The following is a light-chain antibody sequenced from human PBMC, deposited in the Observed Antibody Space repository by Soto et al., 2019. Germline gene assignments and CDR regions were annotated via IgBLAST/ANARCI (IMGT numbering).Light chain of an antibody. Sequence: QSALTQPASVSGSPGLSIAISCTGTSRDVGGYNSVSWYQQQPGKVPKLIIYDVSSRPSGVSNRFSGSKSGNTASLTISGLQAEDEGDYYCSSYTTGGSYVFGTGTQVTVL. V-gene: IGLV2-14*01. CDR1: SRDVGGYNS. J-gene: IGLJ1*01. CDR2: DVS. CDR3: SSYTTGGSYV.